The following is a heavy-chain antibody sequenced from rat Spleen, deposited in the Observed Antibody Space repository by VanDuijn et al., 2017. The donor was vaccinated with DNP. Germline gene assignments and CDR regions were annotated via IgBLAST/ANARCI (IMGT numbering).Heavy chain of an antibody. V-gene: IGHV5-20*01. CDR2: ISYDGRNT. Sequence: EVQLVESGGGLVQPGRSMKLSCAASGFTFSDSYMAWVRQAPTKGLEWVASISYDGRNTYYGDSVKGRFTISRDNAKTSLYLQMDSLRSEETATYYCAKAGGYSPWYFDYWGQGVMVTVSS. J-gene: IGHJ2*01. CDR1: GFTFSDSY. CDR3: AKAGGYSPWYFDY. D-gene: IGHD1-11*01.